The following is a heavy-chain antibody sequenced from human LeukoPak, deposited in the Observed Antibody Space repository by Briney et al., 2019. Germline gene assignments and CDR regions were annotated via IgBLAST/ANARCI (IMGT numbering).Heavy chain of an antibody. CDR2: ISPNSGGT. CDR1: GYSFIDYF. V-gene: IGHV1-2*02. D-gene: IGHD3-10*01. J-gene: IGHJ3*02. Sequence: ASVKVSCKASGYSFIDYFMHWVRQAPGQGLEWIGWISPNSGGTDYAQKFQGRVTMTRDTSISTAYMELSRLTSDDTAVFYCARGRLGSGSQYDAFDIWGQGTMVTVSS. CDR3: ARGRLGSGSQYDAFDI.